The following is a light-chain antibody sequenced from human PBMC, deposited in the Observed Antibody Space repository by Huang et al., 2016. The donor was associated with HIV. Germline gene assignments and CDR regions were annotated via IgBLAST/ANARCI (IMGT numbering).Light chain of an antibody. CDR3: QQYTNWPPSFT. Sequence: EIVMTQSPATLSVSPGERAILSCRASQRITNNLAWYQLKPGQAPRLLIYGAKTRAAGIPARFSGSGSGTEFTLTISSLQSEDFAVYYCQQYTNWPPSFTFGPGTKVDIK. V-gene: IGKV3-15*01. J-gene: IGKJ3*01. CDR1: QRITNN. CDR2: GAK.